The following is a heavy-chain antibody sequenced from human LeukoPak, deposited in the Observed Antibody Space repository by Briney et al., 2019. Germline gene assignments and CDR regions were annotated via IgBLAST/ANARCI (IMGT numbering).Heavy chain of an antibody. CDR2: MYTLGNT. V-gene: IGHV3-66*01. CDR3: AKGGYQYDSSGHNYSDC. D-gene: IGHD3-22*01. J-gene: IGHJ4*02. CDR1: GFSVSTNY. Sequence: PGGSLRLSCAGTGFSVSTNYMSWVRQAPGKGLQWVSVMYTLGNTYYADSVKGRFTISRDNSKNTLYLQMNSLRAEDTAMYYCAKGGYQYDSSGHNYSDCWGQGTLVTVSS.